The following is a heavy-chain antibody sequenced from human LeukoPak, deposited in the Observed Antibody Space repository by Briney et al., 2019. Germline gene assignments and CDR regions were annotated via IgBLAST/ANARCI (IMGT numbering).Heavy chain of an antibody. V-gene: IGHV1-8*03. J-gene: IGHJ4*02. CDR2: MNPNSGNT. CDR1: GYTFTSYD. CDR3: ARGLPAYYYGSYHY. Sequence: ASVKVSCKASGYTFTSYDINWVRQATGQGLEWMGWMNPNSGNTGYAQKFQGRITITRNTSIRTAYMELSSLRSEDTAVYYCARGLPAYYYGSYHYWGQGTLVTVSS. D-gene: IGHD3-10*01.